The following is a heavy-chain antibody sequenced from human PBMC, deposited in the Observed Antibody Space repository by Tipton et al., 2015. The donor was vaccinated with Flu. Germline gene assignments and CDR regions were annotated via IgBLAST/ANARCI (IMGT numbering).Heavy chain of an antibody. J-gene: IGHJ5*02. CDR3: ARGLEAATGSWGQNWFDP. CDR1: GDSIASDYY. CDR2: IHHTGTT. D-gene: IGHD6-13*01. Sequence: LRLSCSVSGDSIASDYYWGWIRQPPGKGLEWIGNIHHTGTTYYNPSLRSRVIISLDTSKNQFSLKLRSVTAADTAVYYCARGLEAATGSWGQNWFDPWGQGTLVTVSS. V-gene: IGHV4-38-2*02.